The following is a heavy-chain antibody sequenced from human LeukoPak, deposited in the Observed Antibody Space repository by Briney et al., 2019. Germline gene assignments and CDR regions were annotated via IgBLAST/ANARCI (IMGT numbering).Heavy chain of an antibody. CDR3: ARRRIAALFDY. CDR2: IYYSGST. Sequence: SETLSLTCTVSGGSISSYYWSWIRQPPGKGLEWIGYIYYSGSTNYNPSLKSRVTISVDTSKNQFSLKLSSVTAADTAVYYCARRRIAALFDYWGQGTLVTVSS. D-gene: IGHD6-13*01. CDR1: GGSISSYY. J-gene: IGHJ4*02. V-gene: IGHV4-59*01.